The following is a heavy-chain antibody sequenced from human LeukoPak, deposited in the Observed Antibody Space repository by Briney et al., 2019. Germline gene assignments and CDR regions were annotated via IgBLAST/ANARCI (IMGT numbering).Heavy chain of an antibody. CDR1: GFTFKSYD. CDR3: AKGRYYDSSGYPIDF. CDR2: IRYDGNIK. V-gene: IGHV3-30*02. D-gene: IGHD3-22*01. J-gene: IGHJ4*02. Sequence: PGGSLRLSCAASGFTFKSYDMHWVRQAPGKGLEWVAFIRYDGNIKYFADSVKGRFTISRDTSKNTLYLQMNSLRAEDTAVYYCAKGRYYDSSGYPIDFWGQGTLVTASS.